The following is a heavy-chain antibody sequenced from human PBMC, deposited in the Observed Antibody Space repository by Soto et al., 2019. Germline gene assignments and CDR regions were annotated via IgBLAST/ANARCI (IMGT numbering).Heavy chain of an antibody. Sequence: GGSLRLSCAASGFTFTTHSMNWVRQAPGKGLEWVSLISSSSSYIYYADSVKGRFTISRDNAKNTLYLQMNSLRAEDTAVYYCATTYYYGSGVFDYWGPGTLVTVSS. D-gene: IGHD3-10*01. CDR1: GFTFTTHS. V-gene: IGHV3-21*06. CDR2: ISSSSSYI. J-gene: IGHJ4*02. CDR3: ATTYYYGSGVFDY.